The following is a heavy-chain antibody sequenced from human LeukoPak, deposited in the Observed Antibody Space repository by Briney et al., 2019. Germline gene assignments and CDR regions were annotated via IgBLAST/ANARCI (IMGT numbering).Heavy chain of an antibody. CDR2: ISGSGGST. CDR3: AKVMDIVVVVAATSDY. V-gene: IGHV3-23*01. Sequence: PGGSLRLSCAASGFTFSSYAMSWVRQAPGKGLEWVSAISGSGGSTYYADSVEGRFTISRDNSKNTLYLQMNSLRAEDTAVYYCAKVMDIVVVVAATSDYWGQGTLVTVSS. D-gene: IGHD2-15*01. CDR1: GFTFSSYA. J-gene: IGHJ4*02.